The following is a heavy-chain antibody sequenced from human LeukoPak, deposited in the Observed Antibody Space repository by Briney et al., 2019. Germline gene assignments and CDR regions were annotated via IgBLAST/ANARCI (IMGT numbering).Heavy chain of an antibody. V-gene: IGHV3-21*01. CDR2: ISASSTFI. CDR1: GFTFSSYT. D-gene: IGHD3-3*01. CDR3: ARAPADFWSGSHLIWLDP. J-gene: IGHJ5*02. Sequence: TTGGSLRLSCAASGFTFSSYTMTWVRQAPGKGLEWVSSISASSTFIYYADSMKGRFTISRDNAKNSLYLQMSSLRVEDTAVYYCARAPADFWSGSHLIWLDPWGQGALVTVSS.